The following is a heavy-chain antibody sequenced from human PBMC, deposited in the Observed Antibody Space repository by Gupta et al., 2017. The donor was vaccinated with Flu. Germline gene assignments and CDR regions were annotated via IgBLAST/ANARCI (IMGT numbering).Heavy chain of an antibody. J-gene: IGHJ4*02. CDR2: ISSSSSYI. Sequence: EVQLVESGGGLVKPGGSLRLSCAASGFTFRTYSMNWVRQAPGKGLEWVSPISSSSSYIYYADSVKGRFTVSRDNAKNSLYLQMDSLRAEDTAVYHCARSFAFDRSAYYDYWGQGTLVTVSS. D-gene: IGHD3-22*01. CDR3: ARSFAFDRSAYYDY. CDR1: GFTFRTYS. V-gene: IGHV3-21*01.